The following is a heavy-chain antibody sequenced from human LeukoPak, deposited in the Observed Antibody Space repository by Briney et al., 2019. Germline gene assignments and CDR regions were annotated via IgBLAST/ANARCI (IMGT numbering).Heavy chain of an antibody. CDR3: ARGYCSSTSCSLFDY. CDR1: GYTFTSYD. V-gene: IGHV1-8*03. Sequence: GASGKVSCKASGYTFTSYDINWVRQATGQGLEWMGWMNPNSGNTGYAQKFQGRVTITADKSTSTAYMELSSLRSEDTAVYYCARGYCSSTSCSLFDYWGQGTLVTVSS. CDR2: MNPNSGNT. J-gene: IGHJ4*02. D-gene: IGHD2-2*01.